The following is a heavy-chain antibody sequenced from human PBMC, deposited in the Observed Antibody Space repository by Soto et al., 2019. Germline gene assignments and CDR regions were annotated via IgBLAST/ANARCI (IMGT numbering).Heavy chain of an antibody. CDR2: VRNSGST. V-gene: IGHV4-59*01. J-gene: IGHJ6*02. CDR3: ARDLLSGRYGMDV. Sequence: QVQLQESGPGLVKPSETLSLTCTVSGGSINSDYWSWIRQPPEKGLEWIGYVRNSGSTNYNPSPKSRVTRSVDTSKNPVSLKLSSVTAADTGVYYCARDLLSGRYGMDVWGQGTTVTVSS. CDR1: GGSINSDY. D-gene: IGHD1-26*01.